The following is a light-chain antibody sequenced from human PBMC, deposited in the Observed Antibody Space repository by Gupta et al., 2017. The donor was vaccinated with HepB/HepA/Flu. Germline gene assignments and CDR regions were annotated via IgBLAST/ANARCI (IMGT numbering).Light chain of an antibody. Sequence: QSALTQPASVSGSPGQSITISCTGTSSDVGGYNYVSWYQQHPGKAPIVMIYDVTSRPSGVSTRFSGSKSGNTASLTISGLQAEDEADYYCSSYTSSSTVVFGGGTKLTVL. CDR1: SSDVGGYNY. V-gene: IGLV2-14*03. J-gene: IGLJ2*01. CDR2: DVT. CDR3: SSYTSSSTVV.